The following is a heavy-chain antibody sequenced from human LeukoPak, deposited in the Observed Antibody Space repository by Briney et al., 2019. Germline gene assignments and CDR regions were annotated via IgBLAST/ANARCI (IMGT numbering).Heavy chain of an antibody. D-gene: IGHD4-17*01. CDR1: GLIGSHNY. Sequence: LSGGSLRLSCAASGLIGSHNYVSWVRQAPGKGLEWVSAIHTSGDTCYADSVKGRFTISRDTSKNTLYLQINSLRVEDTAVYYCIVFGDSNHWGQGTLVTVSS. CDR3: IVFGDSNH. J-gene: IGHJ5*02. V-gene: IGHV3-53*01. CDR2: IHTSGDT.